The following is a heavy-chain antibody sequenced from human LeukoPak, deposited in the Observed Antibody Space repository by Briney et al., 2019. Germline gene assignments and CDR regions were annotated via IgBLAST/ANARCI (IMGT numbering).Heavy chain of an antibody. V-gene: IGHV4-30-4*01. CDR1: GGSISSGDYY. Sequence: SQTLSLTCTVSGGSISSGDYYWSWIRQPPGKGLELIGYIYYSGSTYYSPSLKSRVTISVDTSKNQFSLKLSSVTAADTAVYYCARDGKSYDILTGYYPRRGMDVWGQGTTVTVSS. J-gene: IGHJ6*02. CDR3: ARDGKSYDILTGYYPRRGMDV. CDR2: IYYSGST. D-gene: IGHD3-9*01.